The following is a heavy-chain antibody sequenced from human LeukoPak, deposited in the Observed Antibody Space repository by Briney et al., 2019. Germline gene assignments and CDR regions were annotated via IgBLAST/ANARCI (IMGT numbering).Heavy chain of an antibody. D-gene: IGHD2-15*01. Sequence: PGGSLRLSCAASGFTFSSYAMSWVRQAPGKGLEWVSAISGSGGSTYYSDSVKGRFTISRDNSKNTLYLQMNSLRAEDTAVYYCAKDRVGGYLFDYWGQGTLVTVSS. CDR3: AKDRVGGYLFDY. V-gene: IGHV3-23*01. CDR1: GFTFSSYA. J-gene: IGHJ4*02. CDR2: ISGSGGST.